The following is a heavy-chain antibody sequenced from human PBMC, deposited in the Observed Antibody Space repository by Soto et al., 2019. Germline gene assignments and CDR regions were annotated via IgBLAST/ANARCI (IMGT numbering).Heavy chain of an antibody. Sequence: GRRMRLPWAADATTFVTNAMSWGRQAPGKGLQWVSAISGDGVSTYYAGSVKGRFTSSRHNSLNRLYLQINSLRTEATAVYFCAHPRGYGVFDGYDRWGQGGMVTVSS. CDR3: AHPRGYGVFDGYDR. J-gene: IGHJ3*02. D-gene: IGHD4-17*01. CDR1: ATTFVTNA. V-gene: IGHV3-23*01. CDR2: ISGDGVST.